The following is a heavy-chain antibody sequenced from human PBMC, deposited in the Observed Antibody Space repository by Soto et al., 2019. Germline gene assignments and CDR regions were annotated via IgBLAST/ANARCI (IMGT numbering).Heavy chain of an antibody. J-gene: IGHJ6*02. D-gene: IGHD1-1*01. Sequence: TVSGGSISSGGYYWSWIRQHPGKGLEWIGYIYYSGSTYYNPSLKSRVTISVDTSKNQFSLKLSSVTAADTAVYYCARDQVERRPDGMDVWGQGTTVTVSS. CDR2: IYYSGST. CDR1: GGSISSGGYY. CDR3: ARDQVERRPDGMDV. V-gene: IGHV4-31*03.